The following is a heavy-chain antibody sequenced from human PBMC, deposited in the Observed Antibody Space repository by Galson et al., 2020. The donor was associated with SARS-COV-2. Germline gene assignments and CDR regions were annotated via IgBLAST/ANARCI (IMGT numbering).Heavy chain of an antibody. D-gene: IGHD2-15*01. CDR1: GYTFTGYY. Sequence: ASVKVSCKAPGYTFTGYYIHWVRQAPGQGLEWMGWMNPNSGGTNYAQNFQGRVTMTWDTSITTAYMELSRQRSHDTAVYYCASDCSGGSCSINDIAGLEYWGQGTLVTVSS. CDR3: ASDCSGGSCSINDIAGLEY. J-gene: IGHJ4*02. CDR2: MNPNSGGT. V-gene: IGHV1-2*02.